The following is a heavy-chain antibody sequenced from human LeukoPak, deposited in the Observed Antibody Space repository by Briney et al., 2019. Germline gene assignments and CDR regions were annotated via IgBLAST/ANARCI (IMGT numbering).Heavy chain of an antibody. CDR2: INPNSGGT. J-gene: IGHJ4*02. CDR1: GYTFTGYY. Sequence: ASVKVSCKASGYTFTGYYMHWVRQAPGQGLEWMGWINPNSGGTNYAQKFQGRVTMTRDTSISTAYMELSRPRSDDTAVYYCARDSKFFGYSSGWYDYWGQGTLVTVSS. D-gene: IGHD6-19*01. CDR3: ARDSKFFGYSSGWYDY. V-gene: IGHV1-2*02.